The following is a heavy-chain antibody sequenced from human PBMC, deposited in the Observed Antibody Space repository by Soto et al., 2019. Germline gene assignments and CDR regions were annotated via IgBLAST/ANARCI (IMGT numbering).Heavy chain of an antibody. CDR3: ARWENTAMVTGEANDFDY. V-gene: IGHV4-39*01. CDR1: GGSISSSSYY. Sequence: PSETLSLTCTVSGGSISSSSYYWGWIRQPPGKGLEWIGSIYYSGSTYYNPSLKSRVTISVDTSKNQFSLKLSSVTAADTAVYYCARWENTAMVTGEANDFDYWGQGTLVTVS. J-gene: IGHJ4*02. CDR2: IYYSGST. D-gene: IGHD5-18*01.